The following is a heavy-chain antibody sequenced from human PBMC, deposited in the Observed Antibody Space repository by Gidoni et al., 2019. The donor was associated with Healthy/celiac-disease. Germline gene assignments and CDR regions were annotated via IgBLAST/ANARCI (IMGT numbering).Heavy chain of an antibody. CDR1: GYTFTGYY. D-gene: IGHD4-4*01. Sequence: QVQLVQSGAEVKQPGASVKVSCKASGYTFTGYYMHWVRQAPGQGLEWMGWINPNSGGTNYAQKFQGRVTMTRDTSISTAYMELSRLRSDDTAVYYCAREGGPGYSNYPDWFDPWGQGTLVTVSS. CDR3: AREGGPGYSNYPDWFDP. J-gene: IGHJ5*02. CDR2: INPNSGGT. V-gene: IGHV1-2*02.